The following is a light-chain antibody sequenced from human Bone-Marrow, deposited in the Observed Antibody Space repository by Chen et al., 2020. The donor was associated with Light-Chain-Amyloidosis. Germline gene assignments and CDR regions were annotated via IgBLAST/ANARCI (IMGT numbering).Light chain of an antibody. J-gene: IGLJ2*01. V-gene: IGLV3-25*03. Sequence: SYELTQPPSVSVSPGQTARITGSVDDLPTKYAYWYQQKPGQAPVLVIHRDTERPSGISDRFSGSSSGTTATLTISGVQAEDEAAYHCPSADSSGTYEVIFGGGTKLTVL. CDR3: PSADSSGTYEVI. CDR1: DLPTKY. CDR2: RDT.